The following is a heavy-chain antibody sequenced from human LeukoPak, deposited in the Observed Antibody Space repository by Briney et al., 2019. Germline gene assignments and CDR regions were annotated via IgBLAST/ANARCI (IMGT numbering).Heavy chain of an antibody. J-gene: IGHJ4*02. Sequence: GVLRLSCAASGFTFSSYDMHWVRQATGKGLEWVSAIGTAGDTYYPGSVKGRFTISRENAKNSLYLQMNSLRAGDTAVYYCARGQYCSGGSCHREGYYFDYWGQGTLVTVSS. CDR3: ARGQYCSGGSCHREGYYFDY. V-gene: IGHV3-13*01. CDR2: IGTAGDT. D-gene: IGHD2-15*01. CDR1: GFTFSSYD.